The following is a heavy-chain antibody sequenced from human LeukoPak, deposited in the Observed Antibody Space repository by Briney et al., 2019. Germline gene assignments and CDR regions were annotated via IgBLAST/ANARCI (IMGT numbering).Heavy chain of an antibody. D-gene: IGHD6-13*01. CDR2: ISAYNGNT. CDR3: DSTSWAAAGTFYY. V-gene: IGHV1-18*01. CDR1: LSIFTTSV. Sequence: ASVKASSTPSLSIFTTSVISWVARSPGHGLEWMGWISAYNGNTNYAQKLQGRVTMTTDTSSSTAYMDLRRLRSDDTAVYYLDSTSWAAAGTFYYCGQGTLVTVSS. J-gene: IGHJ4*02.